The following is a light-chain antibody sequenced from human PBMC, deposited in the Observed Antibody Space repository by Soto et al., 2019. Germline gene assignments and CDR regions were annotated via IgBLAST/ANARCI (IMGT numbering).Light chain of an antibody. CDR3: QQYDNLMYT. J-gene: IGKJ2*01. V-gene: IGKV1-33*01. CDR2: DAS. Sequence: DLPMTQSPSSLSASVGDRVTITCQASQDITNYLNWYQQKPGQAPKLLIYDASNLETGVPSRFSGSGSGTDFTFTISSLQPEDIATYYCQQYDNLMYTFGQGTKLEIK. CDR1: QDITNY.